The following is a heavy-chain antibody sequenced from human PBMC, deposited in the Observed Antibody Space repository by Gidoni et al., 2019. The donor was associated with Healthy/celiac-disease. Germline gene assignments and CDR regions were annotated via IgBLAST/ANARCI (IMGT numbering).Heavy chain of an antibody. CDR2: IYYSGST. Sequence: QVQLQASGPGLVKPSETLSLTCTVSGCSISSYYWSWIRQPPGKGLEWIGYIYYSGSTNYNPSLKSRVTISVDTSKNQFSLKLSSVTAADTAVYYCARFIHPDFAFDIWGQGTMVTVSS. CDR3: ARFIHPDFAFDI. CDR1: GCSISSYY. D-gene: IGHD3-3*01. J-gene: IGHJ3*02. V-gene: IGHV4-59*08.